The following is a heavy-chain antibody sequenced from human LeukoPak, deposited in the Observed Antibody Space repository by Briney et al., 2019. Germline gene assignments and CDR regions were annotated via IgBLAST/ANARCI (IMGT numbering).Heavy chain of an antibody. J-gene: IGHJ4*02. CDR2: MNPNSGNT. Sequence: ASVKVSCKTSGYSFTSYGISWVRQAPGQGLEWMGWMNPNSGNTGYAQKFQGRVTMTRNTSISTAYMELSSLRSEDTAVYYCARAAAGRSFDYWGQGTLVTVSS. CDR1: GYSFTSYG. V-gene: IGHV1-8*02. D-gene: IGHD6-13*01. CDR3: ARAAAGRSFDY.